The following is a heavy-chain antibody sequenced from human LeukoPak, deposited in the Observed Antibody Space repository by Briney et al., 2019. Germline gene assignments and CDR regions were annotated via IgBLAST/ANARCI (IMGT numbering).Heavy chain of an antibody. V-gene: IGHV5-51*01. CDR1: GYSFSSYL. CDR3: ARHLSDITSSPNY. CDR2: IYPRDSRT. J-gene: IGHJ4*02. Sequence: GESLKISRKGSGYSFSSYLIAWVRPMPGKGLEWMGVIYPRDSRTTYSPSFQGQVTISADKSISTAYLQWTSLKASDTAIYYCARHLSDITSSPNYWGPGTLVTVSS. D-gene: IGHD2-2*01.